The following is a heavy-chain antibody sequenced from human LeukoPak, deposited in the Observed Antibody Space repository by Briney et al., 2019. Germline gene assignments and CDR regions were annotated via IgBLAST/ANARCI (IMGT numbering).Heavy chain of an antibody. CDR2: IYHSGST. V-gene: IGHV4-59*01. J-gene: IGHJ4*02. D-gene: IGHD5-12*01. Sequence: SETLSLTCTVSGGSINSYWSWIRQPPGKGLEWIGYIYHSGSTKYNPSLKSRVTISVDTSKNQFSLKLSSVTAADTAVYYCARDGYSGNDGLWGQGTLVTVSS. CDR1: GGSINSY. CDR3: ARDGYSGNDGL.